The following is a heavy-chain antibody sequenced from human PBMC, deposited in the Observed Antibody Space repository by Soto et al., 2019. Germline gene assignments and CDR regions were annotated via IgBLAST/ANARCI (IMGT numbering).Heavy chain of an antibody. CDR1: AFSNTSSA. Sequence: VKVFCHTSAFSNTSSAVQSAGQARRQRLDWIGWIVVGSSNTNYAQKFQERVTITRDMSTSTAYMELSSLRPDDTAVYYCASWHLREHAYDVWGQGTTVTVSS. J-gene: IGHJ3*01. CDR3: ASWHLREHAYDV. D-gene: IGHD4-17*01. V-gene: IGHV1-58*01. CDR2: IVVGSSNT.